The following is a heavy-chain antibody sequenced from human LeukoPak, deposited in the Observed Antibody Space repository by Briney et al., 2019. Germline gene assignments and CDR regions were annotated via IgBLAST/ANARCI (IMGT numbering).Heavy chain of an antibody. Sequence: PSETLSLTCSVSGDSLTSGFYWGWIRTPPGKGLEWIGTIYYSGSTYYNPSLKSRVTISVDTSKNQFSLKLSSVTAADTAVYYCARVSNSGYNSRGAFDIWGQGTMVTVSS. CDR2: IYYSGST. CDR3: ARVSNSGYNSRGAFDI. CDR1: GDSLTSGFY. D-gene: IGHD3-22*01. V-gene: IGHV4-38-2*02. J-gene: IGHJ3*02.